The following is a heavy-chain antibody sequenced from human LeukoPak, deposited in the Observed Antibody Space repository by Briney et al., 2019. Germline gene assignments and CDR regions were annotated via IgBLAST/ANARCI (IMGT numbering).Heavy chain of an antibody. D-gene: IGHD3-3*01. J-gene: IGHJ6*03. CDR3: ARGRPGGSGYYTEDYYYYYMDV. Sequence: SVKVSCKASGGTFSSYAISWVRQAPGQGLEWMGGIIPIFGTANYAQKFKGRVTITTDESTSTAYMELSSLRSEDTAVYYCARGRPGGSGYYTEDYYYYYMDVWGKGTTVTVSS. CDR2: IIPIFGTA. V-gene: IGHV1-69*05. CDR1: GGTFSSYA.